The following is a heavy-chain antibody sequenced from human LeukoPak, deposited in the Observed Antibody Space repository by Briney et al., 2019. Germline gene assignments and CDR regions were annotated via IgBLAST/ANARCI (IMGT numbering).Heavy chain of an antibody. V-gene: IGHV3-74*01. CDR2: INSDGSST. CDR1: GFTFSSYW. Sequence: GGSLRLSCAASGFTFSSYWMHWVRQAPGKGLVWVSHINSDGSSTSYADSVKGRFTISRDNAKNTLYLQMNSLRAEDTAVYYCARVSGSYSGSYFGGHGTLVTVSS. J-gene: IGHJ4*01. CDR3: ARVSGSYSGSYF. D-gene: IGHD1-26*01.